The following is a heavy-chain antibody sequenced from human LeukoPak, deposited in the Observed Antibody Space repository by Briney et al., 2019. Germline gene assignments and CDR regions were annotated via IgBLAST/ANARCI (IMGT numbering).Heavy chain of an antibody. CDR3: ARRIAAAVKRGYYYYYMDV. CDR1: GYSFTSYW. D-gene: IGHD6-13*01. CDR2: IYPGDSDT. Sequence: GESLKISCTGSGYSFTSYWIGWVRQMPGKGLEWMGIIYPGDSDTRYSPSFQGQVTISADKSINTACLQWSSLKASDTAMYYCARRIAAAVKRGYYYYYMDVWGKGTTVTVSS. J-gene: IGHJ6*03. V-gene: IGHV5-51*01.